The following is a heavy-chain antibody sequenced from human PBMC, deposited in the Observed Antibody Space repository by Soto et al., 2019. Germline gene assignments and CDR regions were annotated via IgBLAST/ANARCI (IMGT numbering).Heavy chain of an antibody. J-gene: IGHJ4*02. CDR2: ISYDGSNR. Sequence: PGGSLRLSCAASGFTFSRFGMHWVRQAPGKGLEWVAVISYDGSNRFYADSVRGRFTISRDNSKNTLYLQMNSLRAEDTAVYYCAKHRRASGWYESGYFDYWGQGTLVTVSS. V-gene: IGHV3-30*18. CDR3: AKHRRASGWYESGYFDY. CDR1: GFTFSRFG. D-gene: IGHD6-19*01.